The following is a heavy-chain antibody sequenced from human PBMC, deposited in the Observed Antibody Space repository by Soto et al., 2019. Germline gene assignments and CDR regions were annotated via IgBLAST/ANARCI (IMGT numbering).Heavy chain of an antibody. CDR3: ARDPINIAVAGY. CDR2: IYSGGST. J-gene: IGHJ4*02. D-gene: IGHD6-19*01. V-gene: IGHV3-53*01. CDR1: GFTVSSNY. Sequence: EVQLVESGGGLIQPGGSLRLSCAASGFTVSSNYMSWVRQAPGKGLEWVSVIYSGGSTKYADSVKGRFTISRDTSKNTLYLEMNGLRAEDTAVYYCARDPINIAVAGYWGQGTLVTVSS.